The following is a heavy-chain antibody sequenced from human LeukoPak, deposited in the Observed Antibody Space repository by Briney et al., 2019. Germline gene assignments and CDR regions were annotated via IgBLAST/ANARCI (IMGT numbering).Heavy chain of an antibody. CDR3: AREGSSKYNRFDP. V-gene: IGHV3-74*01. CDR2: INSDGSST. CDR1: GFTFSSYW. Sequence: PGGSLRLSCAASGFTFSSYWMHWVRQAPGKGLVWVSRINSDGSSTSYADSVKGRFTISRDNAKNTLYLQMNSLRAEDTAVYYCAREGSSKYNRFDPWGQGTLVTVSS. D-gene: IGHD6-6*01. J-gene: IGHJ5*02.